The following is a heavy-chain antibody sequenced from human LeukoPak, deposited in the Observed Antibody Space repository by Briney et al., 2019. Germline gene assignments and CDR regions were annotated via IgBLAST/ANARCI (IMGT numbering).Heavy chain of an antibody. CDR1: GYTFTSYG. J-gene: IGHJ6*02. V-gene: IGHV1-18*01. CDR2: ISAYNGNT. CDR3: ARDQYDILTGYDYGMDV. D-gene: IGHD3-9*01. Sequence: ASVKVSCMASGYTFTSYGISWVRQAPGQGLEWMGWISAYNGNTNYAQKLQGRVTMTTDTSTSTAYMELRSLRSDDTAVYYCARDQYDILTGYDYGMDVWGQGTTVTVSS.